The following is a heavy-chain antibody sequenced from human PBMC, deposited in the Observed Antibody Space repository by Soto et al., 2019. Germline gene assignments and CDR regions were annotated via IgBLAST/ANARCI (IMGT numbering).Heavy chain of an antibody. J-gene: IGHJ3*02. CDR3: AREGFTSGPGGVGGAFDM. D-gene: IGHD3-16*01. CDR1: GGTFGSNA. CDR2: IISILGTI. Sequence: QVQLVQSGTEVKKPGSAVKVSCKASGGTFGSNAISWVRLAPRQGLESMGGIISILGTINNAQKFQDRVTTTADRAANVGYWELSSLRTEGPAIYYCAREGFTSGPGGVGGAFDMWGQGTLVTVSS. V-gene: IGHV1-69*14.